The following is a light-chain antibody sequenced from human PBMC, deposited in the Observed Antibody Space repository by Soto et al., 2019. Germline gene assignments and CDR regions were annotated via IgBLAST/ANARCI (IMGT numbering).Light chain of an antibody. CDR2: EVS. CDR1: SSDVGGYNY. CDR3: SSYTCSSTLHV. V-gene: IGLV2-14*01. J-gene: IGLJ1*01. Sequence: QSVLTQPASVSGSPGQSITISCTGTSSDVGGYNYVSWYQQHPGKAPKLMIYEVSNRPSGVSNRFSGSKSGNTASLTISGLQAEDEADYYCSSYTCSSTLHVLGTGTKVSAL.